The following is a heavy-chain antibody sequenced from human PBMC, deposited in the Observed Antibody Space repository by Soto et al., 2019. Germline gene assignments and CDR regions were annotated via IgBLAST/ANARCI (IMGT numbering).Heavy chain of an antibody. V-gene: IGHV3-23*01. CDR3: AKAAFGVEYRFDY. Sequence: GGSLRLPCAASGFTFSSHAMSWVRQAPGKGLEWVSAISGSGGSTYYADSVKGRFTISRDNSKNTLYLQMNSLRAEDTAVYYCAKAAFGVEYRFDYWGQGTLVTVSS. CDR2: ISGSGGST. J-gene: IGHJ4*02. CDR1: GFTFSSHA. D-gene: IGHD3-3*01.